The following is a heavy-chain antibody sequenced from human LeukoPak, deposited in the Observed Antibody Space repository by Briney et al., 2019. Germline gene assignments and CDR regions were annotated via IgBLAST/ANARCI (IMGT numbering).Heavy chain of an antibody. D-gene: IGHD3/OR15-3a*01. CDR1: GFTFSSYA. J-gene: IGHJ4*02. Sequence: GGSLRLSCAASGFTFSSYAMSWVRQAPGKGLEWVSAISGSGGSTYYADSVKGRFTISRDNSKSTLYLQMNSLRAEDTAVYYCAKDRDDFPIVNDYWGQGTLVTVSS. CDR3: AKDRDDFPIVNDY. V-gene: IGHV3-23*01. CDR2: ISGSGGST.